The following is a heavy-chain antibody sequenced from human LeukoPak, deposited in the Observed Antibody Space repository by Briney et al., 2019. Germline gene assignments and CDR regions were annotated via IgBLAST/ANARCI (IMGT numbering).Heavy chain of an antibody. CDR2: IIPIFGTA. Sequence: ASVKVSCKASGGTFSSYAISWVRQAPGQGLEWMGGIIPIFGTANYAQKFQGRVTITADESTSTAYMELSSLRSEDTAVYYCARNYHYDYVWGSYRYPADDWGQGTLVTVSS. D-gene: IGHD3-16*02. V-gene: IGHV1-69*13. CDR3: ARNYHYDYVWGSYRYPADD. CDR1: GGTFSSYA. J-gene: IGHJ4*02.